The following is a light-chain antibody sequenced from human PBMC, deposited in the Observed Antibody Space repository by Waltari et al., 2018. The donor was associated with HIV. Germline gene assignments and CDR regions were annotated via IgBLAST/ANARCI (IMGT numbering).Light chain of an antibody. Sequence: DIQMTQSPSSLSASVGDRVIITCRASQSIGTYLNWYQQKPGKAPQLLIYAASNLYSGVPSMFRGSGSGTHFTLTITSLQRDDFASYFCQQSYGSSSTFGQGTSLEIK. CDR3: QQSYGSSST. V-gene: IGKV1-39*01. J-gene: IGKJ2*01. CDR2: AAS. CDR1: QSIGTY.